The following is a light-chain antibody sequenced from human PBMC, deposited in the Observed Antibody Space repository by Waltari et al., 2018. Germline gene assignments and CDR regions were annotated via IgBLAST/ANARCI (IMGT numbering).Light chain of an antibody. V-gene: IGLV2-8*01. CDR2: EVT. CDR3: QAYDTRLSAWV. J-gene: IGLJ3*02. Sequence: QSALTQPPSASGSPGQTVTISCTGTSSDVGGYNHVSWYQQHPRKAPKVLISEVTNRPPGGPDRLAGSRSGNTASLAITGLQTEDEADYCCQAYDTRLSAWVFGGGTKLTVL. CDR1: SSDVGGYNH.